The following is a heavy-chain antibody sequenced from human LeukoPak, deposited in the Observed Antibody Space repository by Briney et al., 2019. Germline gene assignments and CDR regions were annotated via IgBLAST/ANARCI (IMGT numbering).Heavy chain of an antibody. J-gene: IGHJ4*02. Sequence: IGEINHSGSTNYNPSLKSRVTISVDTSKNQFSLKLSSVTAADTAVYYCARHYGGNSGLDYWGQGTLVTVSS. CDR3: ARHYGGNSGLDY. D-gene: IGHD4-23*01. V-gene: IGHV4-34*01. CDR2: INHSGST.